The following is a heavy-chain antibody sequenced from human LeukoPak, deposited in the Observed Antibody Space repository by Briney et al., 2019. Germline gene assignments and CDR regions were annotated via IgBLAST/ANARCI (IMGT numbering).Heavy chain of an antibody. CDR3: ARGAVADTGVRRYYYAMDV. Sequence: PSETLSLTCTVSGGSISSYYWSWIRQPAGKGLEWVGRIYTSGTTNYNPSLQSRVTMSVDASKNHLSLKVTSVTAADTAIYYCARGAVADTGVRRYYYAMDVWGQGTTVTVSS. D-gene: IGHD6-19*01. CDR2: IYTSGTT. J-gene: IGHJ6*02. V-gene: IGHV4-4*07. CDR1: GGSISSYY.